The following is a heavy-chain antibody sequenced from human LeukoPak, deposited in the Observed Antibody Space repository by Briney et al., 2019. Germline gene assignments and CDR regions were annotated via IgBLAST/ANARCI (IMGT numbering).Heavy chain of an antibody. V-gene: IGHV4-34*01. Sequence: SETLSLTCAVYGGSFSGYYWSWIRQPPGKGLEWIGEINHSGSTNYNPSLKSRVTISVDTSNNHFSLKLSSVTAADTAVYYCARLDISTTWYAFDYWGQGTLVTVSS. CDR1: GGSFSGYY. CDR2: INHSGST. J-gene: IGHJ4*02. D-gene: IGHD5-12*01. CDR3: ARLDISTTWYAFDY.